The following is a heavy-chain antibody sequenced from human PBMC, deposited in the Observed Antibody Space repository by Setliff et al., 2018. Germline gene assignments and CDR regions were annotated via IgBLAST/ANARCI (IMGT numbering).Heavy chain of an antibody. J-gene: IGHJ4*02. CDR2: INHSGST. CDR3: TRGFDVCGGGACYTDGPYYFDY. V-gene: IGHV4-34*01. D-gene: IGHD2-21*02. CDR1: GESFSGHY. Sequence: SETLSLTCAVCGESFSGHYWSWIRQPPGKGLEWIGEINHSGSTNYNPSLKSRVTISVDTSKNQFSLKLSSVAAADTAVYYCTRGFDVCGGGACYTDGPYYFDYWGLGTLVTVSS.